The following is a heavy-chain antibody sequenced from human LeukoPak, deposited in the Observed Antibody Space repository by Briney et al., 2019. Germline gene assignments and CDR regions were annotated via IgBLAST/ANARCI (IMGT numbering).Heavy chain of an antibody. J-gene: IGHJ6*03. V-gene: IGHV3-21*01. Sequence: GGSLRLSCAASGFTFSSYSMNWVRHAPGKGLEWVSSISSSSSYIYYADSVKGRFTISRDNAKNSLYLQMNSLRAEDTAVYYCARDQVVVAATKYYYYYYYMDVWGKGTTVTVSS. D-gene: IGHD2-15*01. CDR1: GFTFSSYS. CDR2: ISSSSSYI. CDR3: ARDQVVVAATKYYYYYYYMDV.